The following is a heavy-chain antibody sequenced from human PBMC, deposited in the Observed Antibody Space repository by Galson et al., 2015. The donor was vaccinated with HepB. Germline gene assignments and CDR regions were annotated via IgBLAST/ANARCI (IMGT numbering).Heavy chain of an antibody. Sequence: SLRLSCAASGFTFSSYGMHWVRQAPGKGLEWVAVIWYDGSNKYYADSVKGRFTISRDNSKNTLYLQMNSLRAEDTAVYYCARGRWIVVVTATDDAFDIWGQGTMVTVSS. V-gene: IGHV3-33*08. J-gene: IGHJ3*02. CDR3: ARGRWIVVVTATDDAFDI. CDR1: GFTFSSYG. D-gene: IGHD2-21*02. CDR2: IWYDGSNK.